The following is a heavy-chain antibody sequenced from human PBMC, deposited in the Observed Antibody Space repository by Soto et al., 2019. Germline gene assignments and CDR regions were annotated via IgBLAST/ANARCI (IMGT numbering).Heavy chain of an antibody. J-gene: IGHJ5*02. Sequence: EVQLVESGGGLVQPGGSLRLSCAASGFTFSSYWMSWVRQAPGKGLEWVANIKQDGSEKYYVDSVKSRFTISRDNAKNSLYLQMNSLRAEDTAVYYCARDAVWWRGTANWFDPWGQGTLVTVSS. CDR2: IKQDGSEK. CDR1: GFTFSSYW. CDR3: ARDAVWWRGTANWFDP. D-gene: IGHD2-21*01. V-gene: IGHV3-7*01.